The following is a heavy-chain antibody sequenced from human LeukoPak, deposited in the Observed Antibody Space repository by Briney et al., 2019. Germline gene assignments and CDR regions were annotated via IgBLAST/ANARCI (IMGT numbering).Heavy chain of an antibody. CDR1: GGTFSSYA. V-gene: IGHV1-69*04. D-gene: IGHD3-22*01. Sequence: SVRVSCKASGGTFSSYAISWVRQAPGQGLEWMGRIIPILGIANYAQKLQGRVTITADKSTSTAYMELSSLRSEDTAVYYCATIGGLDSSGYYYDYWGQGSLVSVSS. J-gene: IGHJ4*02. CDR3: ATIGGLDSSGYYYDY. CDR2: IIPILGIA.